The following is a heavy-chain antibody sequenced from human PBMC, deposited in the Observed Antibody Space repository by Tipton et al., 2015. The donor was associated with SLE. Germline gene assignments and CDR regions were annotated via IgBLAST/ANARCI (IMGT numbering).Heavy chain of an antibody. CDR2: INPDGSER. J-gene: IGHJ4*01. V-gene: IGHV3-7*01. CDR1: GFNIRDYA. CDR3: ARSPVPTGVDYFDC. D-gene: IGHD3-3*01. Sequence: VQLVQSGAEVKEPGASVKVSCEASGFNIRDYAIHWVRQAPGRGLEWVANINPDGSERYYVDSMKGRFTISRDNALNSMFLQMNNLRAEDTAVYYCARSPVPTGVDYFDCWGQGTPVTVSS.